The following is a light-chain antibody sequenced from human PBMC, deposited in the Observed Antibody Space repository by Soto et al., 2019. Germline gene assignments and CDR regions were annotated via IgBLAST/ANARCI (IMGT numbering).Light chain of an antibody. J-gene: IGKJ1*01. V-gene: IGKV3-20*01. CDR1: QSVSGSY. Sequence: EIVLTQSPGTLSLSPGERATLSCRASQSVSGSYLAWYQQKPGQAPRLLIYGASSRATGIPDRFSGSGSGTDLTLTIRRLEPEDFAVYYCQQFGSSGSTFGQGTKVEIK. CDR3: QQFGSSGST. CDR2: GAS.